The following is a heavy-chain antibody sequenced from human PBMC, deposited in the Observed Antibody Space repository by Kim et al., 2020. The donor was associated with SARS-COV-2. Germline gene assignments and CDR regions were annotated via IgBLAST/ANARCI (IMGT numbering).Heavy chain of an antibody. CDR3: ARLACGGDCRYSQGYFDY. D-gene: IGHD2-21*02. CDR2: IYYSGST. CDR1: GGSISSYY. J-gene: IGHJ4*02. Sequence: SETLSLTCTVSGGSISSYYWSWIRQPPGKGLEWIGYIYYSGSTNYNPSLKSRVTISVDTSKNQFSLKLSSVTAADTAVYYCARLACGGDCRYSQGYFDYWGQGTLVTVSS. V-gene: IGHV4-59*08.